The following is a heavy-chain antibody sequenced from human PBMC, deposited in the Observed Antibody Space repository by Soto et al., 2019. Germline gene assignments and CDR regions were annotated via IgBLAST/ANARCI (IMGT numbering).Heavy chain of an antibody. J-gene: IGHJ4*02. D-gene: IGHD2-8*02. V-gene: IGHV4-34*01. CDR2: INHSGST. Sequence: QVQLQQWGAGLLKPSETLSLTCAVYGGSFSGYYWTWIRQPPGTGLEWIGEINHSGSTNYNPSLXXXXXXXVXXXXXXXXXXXTSVTAADTXXXYCARDKITGLFDYWGQGTLVTVSS. CDR3: ARDKITGLFDY. CDR1: GGSFSGYY.